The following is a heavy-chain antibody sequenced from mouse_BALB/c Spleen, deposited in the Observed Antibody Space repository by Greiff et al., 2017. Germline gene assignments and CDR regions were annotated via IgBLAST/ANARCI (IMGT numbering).Heavy chain of an antibody. V-gene: IGHV14-3*02. J-gene: IGHJ3*01. Sequence: EVQLLQSGAELVKPGASVKLSCTASGFTIKDTYMHWVKQRPEQGLEWIGRIDPANGNTKYDPKFQGKATITADTSSNTDYLQLSSLTSEDTAVYYWARGRTARATWFAYWGQGTLVTVSA. CDR1: GFTIKDTY. CDR2: IDPANGNT. D-gene: IGHD3-2*01. CDR3: ARGRTARATWFAY.